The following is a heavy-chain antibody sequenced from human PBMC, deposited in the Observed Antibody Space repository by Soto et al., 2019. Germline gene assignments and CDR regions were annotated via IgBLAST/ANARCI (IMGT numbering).Heavy chain of an antibody. CDR2: ISPYNDYT. CDR3: ARGGYYDNTWGKLSHYGLDV. CDR1: GYTFIRYC. J-gene: IGHJ6*02. Sequence: QVQLVQSAGEVKKPGASVKVAFKASGYTFIRYCITWVRQAPGQGLEWMGWISPYNDYTIYAQKLQGRVTMTTDTSTRTVYLDLRSLKSDDTAVYYCARGGYYDNTWGKLSHYGLDVWGQGTSVTVSS. V-gene: IGHV1-18*01. D-gene: IGHD3-16*01.